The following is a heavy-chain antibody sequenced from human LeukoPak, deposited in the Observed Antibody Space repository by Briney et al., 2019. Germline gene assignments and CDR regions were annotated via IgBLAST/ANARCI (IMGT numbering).Heavy chain of an antibody. Sequence: ASVKVSCKASGDTFSTYSISWVRRAPGQGLEWRGGIIPKFPTPNYAQRFQGRVTISTDEATSTTYMEVSSMRSEDTAVYYCARAGRPGYCTTTTCYNYFDPWGQGTLVIVSS. CDR1: GDTFSTYS. CDR2: IIPKFPTP. J-gene: IGHJ5*02. D-gene: IGHD2-2*01. CDR3: ARAGRPGYCTTTTCYNYFDP. V-gene: IGHV1-69*05.